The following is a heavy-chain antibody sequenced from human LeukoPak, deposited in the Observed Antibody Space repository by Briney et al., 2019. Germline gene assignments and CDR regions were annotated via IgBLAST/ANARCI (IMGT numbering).Heavy chain of an antibody. D-gene: IGHD6-19*01. CDR2: IYYSGST. V-gene: IGHV4-59*08. Sequence: PSETLSLTCTVSGGSISNYYWGWIRQPPGKGLDWIGYIYYSGSTNYNPSLKSRVTISVDTSRNQFSLKLSSVTAADTAVYYCARHEKSSGWYYDYWGQGTLVTVSS. J-gene: IGHJ4*02. CDR1: GGSISNYY. CDR3: ARHEKSSGWYYDY.